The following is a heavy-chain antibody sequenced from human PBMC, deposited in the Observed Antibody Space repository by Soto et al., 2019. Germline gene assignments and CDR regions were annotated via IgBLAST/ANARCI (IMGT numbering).Heavy chain of an antibody. Sequence: GGSLRLSCAASGLTFSSYAMSWVRQAPGKGLEGVSAISGSGGSTYYADSVKGRFTISIDNSKNTLYLQMNSLTAEDTAVYYCAKSGLYSYGSFLYVWGKGTPVTVSS. CDR3: AKSGLYSYGSFLYV. J-gene: IGHJ6*04. D-gene: IGHD5-18*01. CDR1: GLTFSSYA. V-gene: IGHV3-23*01. CDR2: ISGSGGST.